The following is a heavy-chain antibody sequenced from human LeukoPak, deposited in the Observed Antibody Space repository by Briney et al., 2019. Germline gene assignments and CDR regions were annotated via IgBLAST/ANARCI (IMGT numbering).Heavy chain of an antibody. CDR2: IFYSGST. V-gene: IGHV4-59*01. J-gene: IGHJ4*02. CDR3: ARGSGYSYGYGDH. D-gene: IGHD5-18*01. Sequence: PSETLSLTCTVSGGSISSYYWSWIRQPPGKGLEWIGYIFYSGSTNYNPSLKSRVTISVDTSKNQFSLNLSSVTAADTAVYYCARGSGYSYGYGDHWGQGTLVTVSS. CDR1: GGSISSYY.